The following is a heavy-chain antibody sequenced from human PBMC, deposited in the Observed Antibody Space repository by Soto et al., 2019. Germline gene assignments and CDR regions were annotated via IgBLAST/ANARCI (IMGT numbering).Heavy chain of an antibody. J-gene: IGHJ3*01. D-gene: IGHD1-26*01. V-gene: IGHV3-74*01. CDR2: IHSDGSST. CDR1: GFTFSYYW. CDR3: ARGDRGAFDL. Sequence: EVQLVESGGGLVQPGESLRLSCAASGFTFSYYWMHWVRQAPGKGLVWVSRIHSDGSSTTYADSVKGRFSISRDNARNTXYXXMNSLRAEDTAVYYCARGDRGAFDLWGQGTVLTVSS.